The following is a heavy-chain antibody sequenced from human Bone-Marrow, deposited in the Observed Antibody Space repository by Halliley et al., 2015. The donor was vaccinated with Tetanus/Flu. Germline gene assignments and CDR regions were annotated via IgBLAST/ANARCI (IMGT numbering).Heavy chain of an antibody. CDR3: ARISYGSGSHGWFDP. D-gene: IGHD3-10*01. Sequence: TLSLTCIVSGDSISKYFWSWIRQPPGKGLEWIGYIYYIGTTSYNPSLESRVTISVDTSKNQFSLKLTSVTAADRAMYYCARISYGSGSHGWFDPWGQGTLVTVSS. CDR1: GDSISKYF. J-gene: IGHJ5*02. V-gene: IGHV4-59*01. CDR2: IYYIGTT.